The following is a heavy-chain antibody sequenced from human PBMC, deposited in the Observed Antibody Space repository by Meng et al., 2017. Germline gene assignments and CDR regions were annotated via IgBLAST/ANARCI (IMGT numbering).Heavy chain of an antibody. D-gene: IGHD4-11*01. V-gene: IGHV4-38-2*02. CDR1: GYSISSGSH. CDR3: VRDLPTGYFDP. Sequence: GSLRLSCAVSGYSISSGSHWGCVRQSAGKARECIASIYHTGTTYYNPSLKSRATISVDTSSNQFSLRLNSVTAADTAIYYCVRDLPTGYFDPWGQGALVTVSS. CDR2: IYHTGTT. J-gene: IGHJ5*02.